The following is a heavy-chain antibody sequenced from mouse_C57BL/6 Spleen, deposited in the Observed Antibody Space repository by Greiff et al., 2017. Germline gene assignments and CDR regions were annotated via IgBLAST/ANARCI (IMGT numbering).Heavy chain of an antibody. D-gene: IGHD2-1*01. V-gene: IGHV2-2*01. CDR3: ARNLRGNYYAMDY. Sequence: QVQLKESGPGLVQPSQSLSITCTVSGFSLTSYGVHWVRQSPGKGLEWVGVIWSGGSTDYNEAFISRLSISKDNSTSQVFFKMNSLPADDTARYYCARNLRGNYYAMDYWGQGTSVTVSS. CDR2: IWSGGST. J-gene: IGHJ4*01. CDR1: GFSLTSYG.